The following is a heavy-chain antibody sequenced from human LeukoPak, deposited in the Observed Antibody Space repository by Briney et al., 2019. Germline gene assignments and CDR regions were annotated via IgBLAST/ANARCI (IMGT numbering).Heavy chain of an antibody. CDR1: GFTFDDYA. J-gene: IGHJ4*02. CDR2: IRGSGDST. CDR3: AKHLALVGATTTYDY. V-gene: IGHV3-23*01. D-gene: IGHD1-26*01. Sequence: GGSLRLSCAASGFTFDDYAMHWVRQAPGKGLEWVSGIRGSGDSTYYADSVKGRFTISRDNSKNTLYLQMNSLRAEDTAVYYCAKHLALVGATTTYDYWGQGTLVIVSS.